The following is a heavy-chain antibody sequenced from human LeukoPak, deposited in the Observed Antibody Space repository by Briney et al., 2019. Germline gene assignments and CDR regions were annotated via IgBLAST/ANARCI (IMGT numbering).Heavy chain of an antibody. J-gene: IGHJ4*02. CDR3: ARAEQWLAFDS. CDR2: IYSGGTT. CDR1: GFTVSTYY. D-gene: IGHD6-19*01. V-gene: IGHV3-66*01. Sequence: GGSLRLSCAASGFTVSTYYMTWVRQAPGKGLEWVSIIYSGGTTSYADSVRGRFTISRDNSKNTVYLQMNSLRADGTAVYYCARAEQWLAFDSWGQGTLVTVSS.